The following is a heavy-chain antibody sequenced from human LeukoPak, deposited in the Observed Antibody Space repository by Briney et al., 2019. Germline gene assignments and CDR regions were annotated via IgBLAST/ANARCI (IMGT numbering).Heavy chain of an antibody. CDR1: GGTFSSYA. Sequence: APVKVSCKASGGTFSSYAISWVRQAPGQGLEWMGWISAYNGNTNYAQKLQGRVTMTTDTSTSTAYMELRSLRSDDTAVYYCARGIGYCSSTSCYNWFDPWGQGTLVTVSS. CDR2: ISAYNGNT. CDR3: ARGIGYCSSTSCYNWFDP. J-gene: IGHJ5*02. V-gene: IGHV1-18*01. D-gene: IGHD2-2*01.